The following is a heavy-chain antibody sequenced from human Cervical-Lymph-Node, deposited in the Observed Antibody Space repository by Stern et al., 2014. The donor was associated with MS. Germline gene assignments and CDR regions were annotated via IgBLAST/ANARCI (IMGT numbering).Heavy chain of an antibody. V-gene: IGHV3-66*02. Sequence: EVQLVESGGGLVQPGGSLRLSCAASGFTVSDDYMSWVRQAPGKGLEWVSLMSTDGSTDYADSVKGRFTFSRDDSKNTLFLQMNRLRAEDTAVYHCARESLTTIYGLDVWGQGATVTVSS. D-gene: IGHD1-14*01. CDR2: MSTDGST. CDR3: ARESLTTIYGLDV. J-gene: IGHJ6*02. CDR1: GFTVSDDY.